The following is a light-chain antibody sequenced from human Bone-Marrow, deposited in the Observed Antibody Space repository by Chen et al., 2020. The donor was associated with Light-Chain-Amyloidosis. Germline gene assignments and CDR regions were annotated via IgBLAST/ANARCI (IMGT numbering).Light chain of an antibody. CDR2: GIS. V-gene: IGKV3-15*01. CDR3: HQYNDWPLGGT. Sequence: EVVMTQSPATLSGPQGERATLSCRASQSVGFKLAWYQQKPGQAPRLLIFGISTRETGIPDRFSGSGSGTEFTLTITSLQSEDFAVYYCHQYNDWPLGGTFGQGTKVDIK. CDR1: QSVGFK. J-gene: IGKJ1*01.